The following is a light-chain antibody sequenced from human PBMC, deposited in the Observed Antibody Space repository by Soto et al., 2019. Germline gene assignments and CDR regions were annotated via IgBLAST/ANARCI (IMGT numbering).Light chain of an antibody. J-gene: IGKJ1*01. CDR3: QQYNSYSWT. CDR1: QSISSW. Sequence: DIQMTQSPSTLSASVGDRVTINCRASQSISSWLAWYQQKPGKAPKLLIYKASGLESGVPSRFSGSGSGTDFTLTISSLQPDDFATYYCQQYNSYSWTFGQGTKVDIK. V-gene: IGKV1-5*03. CDR2: KAS.